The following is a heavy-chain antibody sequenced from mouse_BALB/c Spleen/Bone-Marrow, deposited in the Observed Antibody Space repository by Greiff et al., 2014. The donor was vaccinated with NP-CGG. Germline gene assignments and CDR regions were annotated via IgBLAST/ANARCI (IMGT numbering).Heavy chain of an antibody. D-gene: IGHD2-3*01. V-gene: IGHV1-18*01. Sequence: VQLKESGPELVKPGASMKISCKASGYSFTGYTMNWVKQSHGKNLEWIGLINPYNGGTSYNQKFKGKATLTVDKSSSTAYMELLSLTSEDSAVYYWARFGADGYPRFAYWGQGTLVTVPA. CDR3: ARFGADGYPRFAY. CDR1: GYSFTGYT. J-gene: IGHJ3*01. CDR2: INPYNGGT.